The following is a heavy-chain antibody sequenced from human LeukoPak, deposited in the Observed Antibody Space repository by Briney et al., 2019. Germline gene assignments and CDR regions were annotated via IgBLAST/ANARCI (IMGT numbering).Heavy chain of an antibody. Sequence: SETLSLTCAVYGGSFSGYYWSWIRQPPGKGLEWIGEINHSGSTNYNPSLKSRVTISVDTSKNQFSLKLSSVTAADTAVYHCAASGSYYPDYWGQGTLVTVSS. D-gene: IGHD1-26*01. CDR3: AASGSYYPDY. CDR2: INHSGST. CDR1: GGSFSGYY. V-gene: IGHV4-34*01. J-gene: IGHJ4*02.